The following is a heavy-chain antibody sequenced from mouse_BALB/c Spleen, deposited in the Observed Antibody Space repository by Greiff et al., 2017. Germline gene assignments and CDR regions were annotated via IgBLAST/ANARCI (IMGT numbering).Heavy chain of an antibody. Sequence: QVQLQQPGAELVKPGASVKMSCKASGYTFTSYTMHWVKQRPGQGLEWIGYINPSSGYTEYNQKFKDKTTLTADKSSSTAYMQLSSLTSEDSAVYYCARRITNYFDYWGQGTTLTVSS. CDR2: INPSSGYT. CDR3: ARRITNYFDY. D-gene: IGHD2-4*01. CDR1: GYTFTSYT. V-gene: IGHV1-4*02. J-gene: IGHJ2*01.